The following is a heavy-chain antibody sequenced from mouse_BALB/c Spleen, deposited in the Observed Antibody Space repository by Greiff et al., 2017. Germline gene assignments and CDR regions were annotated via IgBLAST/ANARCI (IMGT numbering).Heavy chain of an antibody. CDR2: ISSGGSYT. CDR1: GFTFSSYG. Sequence: EVQRVESGGDLVKPGGSLKLSCAASGFTFSSYGMSWVRQTPDKRLEWVATISSGGSYTYYPDSVKGRFTISRDNAKNTLYLQMSSLKSEDTAMYYCARPIYDGYYGHAMDYWGQGTSVTVSS. D-gene: IGHD2-3*01. J-gene: IGHJ4*01. CDR3: ARPIYDGYYGHAMDY. V-gene: IGHV5-6*01.